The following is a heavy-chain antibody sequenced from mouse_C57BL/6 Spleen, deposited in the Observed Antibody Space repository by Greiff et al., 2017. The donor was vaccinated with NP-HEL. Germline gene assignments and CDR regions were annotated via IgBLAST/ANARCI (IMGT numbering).Heavy chain of an antibody. J-gene: IGHJ3*01. CDR3: ARKGVYAYGWFAY. CDR1: GFTFSDYG. V-gene: IGHV5-17*01. CDR2: ISSGSSTI. Sequence: EVQVVESGGGLVKPGGSLKLSCAASGFTFSDYGMHWVRQAPEKGLEWVAYISSGSSTIYYADTVKGRFTISRDNATNTLVLQMTSLRSEDTAMYYVARKGVYAYGWFAYWGQGTLVTVSA. D-gene: IGHD2-2*01.